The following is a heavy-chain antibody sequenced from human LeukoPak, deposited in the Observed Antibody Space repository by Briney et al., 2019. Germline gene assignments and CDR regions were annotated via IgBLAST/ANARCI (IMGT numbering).Heavy chain of an antibody. CDR2: LYYSGTT. CDR1: GGSITSSGYY. J-gene: IGHJ4*02. CDR3: ARQHTRGVVVALVDY. D-gene: IGHD2-15*01. Sequence: PSETLSLTCTVSGGSITSSGYYWGWVRKPPGKGLEWIGALYYSGTTYYNPSLKSRVTLSVDTSKNQFSLKLSSVTAADTAVYYCARQHTRGVVVALVDYWGQGTLVTVSS. V-gene: IGHV4-39*01.